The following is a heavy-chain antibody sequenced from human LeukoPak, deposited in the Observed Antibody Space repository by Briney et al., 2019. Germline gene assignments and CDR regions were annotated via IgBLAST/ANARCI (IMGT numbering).Heavy chain of an antibody. J-gene: IGHJ4*02. D-gene: IGHD1-26*01. CDR1: GYTFTSYA. CDR2: INAGNGNT. CDR3: GRDAYPYSGSYYYFDY. Sequence: ASVKVSCKASGYTFTSYAMHWVRQAPGQRLEWMGWINAGNGNTKYSQKFQGRVTITRDTSASTAYMELSSLRSEDTAVYYCGRDAYPYSGSYYYFDYWGQGTLVTVSS. V-gene: IGHV1-3*01.